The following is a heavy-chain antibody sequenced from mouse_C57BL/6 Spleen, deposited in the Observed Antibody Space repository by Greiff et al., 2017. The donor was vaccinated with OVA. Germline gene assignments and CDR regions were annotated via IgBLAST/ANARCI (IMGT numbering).Heavy chain of an antibody. CDR1: GFNIKDYY. CDR3: SRCGTVTGFDY. CDR2: IDPEDGGT. Sequence: EVQLQQSGAELVKPGASVKLSCTASGFNIKDYYMPWVKQRTEQGLEWIGRIDPEDGGTNYAPKFPGKATLTADTSSSTTYLQLSSLTSEDAAVYAWSRCGTVTGFDYWGQGTTLTVSS. V-gene: IGHV14-2*01. J-gene: IGHJ2*01. D-gene: IGHD4-1*01.